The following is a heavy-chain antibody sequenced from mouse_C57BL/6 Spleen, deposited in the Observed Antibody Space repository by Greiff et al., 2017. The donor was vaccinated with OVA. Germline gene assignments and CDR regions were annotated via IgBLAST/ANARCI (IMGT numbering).Heavy chain of an antibody. Sequence: VQRVESGPELVKPGASVKISCKASGYAFSSSWMNWVKQRPGKGLEWIGRIYPGDGDTNYNGKFKGKATLTADKSSSTAYMQLSSLTSEDSAVYFCARYTNWDGAYYYAMDYWGQGTSVTVSS. V-gene: IGHV1-82*01. J-gene: IGHJ4*01. CDR3: ARYTNWDGAYYYAMDY. CDR2: IYPGDGDT. D-gene: IGHD4-1*02. CDR1: GYAFSSSW.